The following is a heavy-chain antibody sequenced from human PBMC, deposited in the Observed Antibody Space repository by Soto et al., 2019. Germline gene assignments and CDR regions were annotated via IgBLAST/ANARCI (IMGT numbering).Heavy chain of an antibody. V-gene: IGHV1-46*01. CDR2: INPSGGST. CDR1: GYTFTSYY. CDR3: AREEYYALGIYYYGMDV. J-gene: IGHJ6*02. Sequence: QVQLVQSGAEVKKPGASVKVSCKASGYTFTSYYMHWVRQAPGQGLEWMGIINPSGGSTSYAQKFQGRVTMTRDTSTSTVYMELSSLRSEDTAVYYCAREEYYALGIYYYGMDVWGQGTTVTVS. D-gene: IGHD2-2*01.